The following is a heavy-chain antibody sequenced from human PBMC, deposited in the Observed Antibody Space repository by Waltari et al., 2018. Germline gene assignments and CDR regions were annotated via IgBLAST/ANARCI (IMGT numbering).Heavy chain of an antibody. V-gene: IGHV3-48*03. CDR1: GFTFSGYE. J-gene: IGHJ4*02. D-gene: IGHD1-26*01. Sequence: EVQLVEAGGGLVQPGGSLRLSCAASGFTFSGYEMNWVRQAPGKGLVWVSYIRSSGSTMYYADSVKGRCTISRDNAKNSLYLQMNSLRVEDTAVYYCARKWDSAWGQGTLVTVSS. CDR3: ARKWDSA. CDR2: IRSSGSTM.